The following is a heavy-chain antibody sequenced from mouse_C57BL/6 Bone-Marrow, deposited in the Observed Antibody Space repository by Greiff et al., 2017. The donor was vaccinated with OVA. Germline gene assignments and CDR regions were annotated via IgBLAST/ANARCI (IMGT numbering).Heavy chain of an antibody. V-gene: IGHV5-6*01. CDR1: GFTFSSYG. CDR2: ISSGGSYT. CDR3: ARHSNYVAY. J-gene: IGHJ3*01. Sequence: EVQLVESGGDLVKPGGSLKLSCAASGFTFSSYGMSWVRQTPDKRLEWVATISSGGSYTYYPDSVKGRFTISRDNAKNTLYLQMSSLKSEDTAMYYCARHSNYVAYWGQGTLVTVSA. D-gene: IGHD2-5*01.